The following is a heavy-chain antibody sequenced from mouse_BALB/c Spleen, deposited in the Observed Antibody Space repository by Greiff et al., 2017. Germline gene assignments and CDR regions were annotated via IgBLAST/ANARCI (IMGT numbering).Heavy chain of an antibody. CDR3: ASNYYGSSYGAMDD. V-gene: IGHV1-82*01. CDR1: GYAFSSSW. J-gene: IGHJ4*01. CDR2: IYPGDGDT. Sequence: QVQLQQSGPELVKPGASVKISCKASGYAFSSSWMNWVKQRPGQGLEWIGRIYPGDGDTNYNGKFKGKATLTADKSSSTAYMQLSSLTSVDSAVYFCASNYYGSSYGAMDDWGQGTSVTVSS. D-gene: IGHD1-1*01.